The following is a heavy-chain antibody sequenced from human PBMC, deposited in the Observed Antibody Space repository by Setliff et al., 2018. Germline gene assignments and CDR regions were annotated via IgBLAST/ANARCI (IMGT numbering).Heavy chain of an antibody. J-gene: IGHJ4*02. CDR2: INPDGSEK. V-gene: IGHV3-7*01. CDR1: GFTYKNDW. D-gene: IGHD3-10*01. CDR3: FGAGTCPY. Sequence: PGGSLRLSCGASGFTYKNDWVSWVRQAPGKGLEWLASINPDGSEKYYVDSVKGRFTISRDNARNSLSLRMNSLRTEDTAVYYCFGAGTCPYWGQGTLVTVSS.